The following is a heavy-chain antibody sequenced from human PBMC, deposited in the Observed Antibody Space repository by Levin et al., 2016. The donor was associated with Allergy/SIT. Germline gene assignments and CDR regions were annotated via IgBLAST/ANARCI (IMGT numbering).Heavy chain of an antibody. V-gene: IGHV4-4*02. D-gene: IGHD3-22*01. Sequence: SETLSLTCSVSGGSLSDDDWWSWVRQTPGQGLEWIGEIHHSGPTNYSPSLKSRVTISVDNSNNQFSLQLNSVTAADTAVYYCARNGYYSIDCWGQGTLVTVSS. CDR1: GGSLSDDDW. CDR3: ARNGYYSIDC. J-gene: IGHJ4*02. CDR2: IHHSGPT.